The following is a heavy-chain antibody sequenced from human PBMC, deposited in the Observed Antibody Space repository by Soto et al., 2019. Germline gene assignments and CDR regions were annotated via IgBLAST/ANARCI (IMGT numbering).Heavy chain of an antibody. CDR3: TTGIYYDILTGYHNVAY. J-gene: IGHJ4*02. V-gene: IGHV3-15*01. Sequence: GGSLRLSCVASGFNLSHPWMTWVRQAAGKGLEWVGRIKSKTDGGTADYAAPVKGRATISRDDSKNTVYLQMNSLKTEDTAVYYCTTGIYYDILTGYHNVAYWGQGAMVTVYS. CDR2: IKSKTDGGTA. CDR1: GFNLSHPW. D-gene: IGHD3-9*01.